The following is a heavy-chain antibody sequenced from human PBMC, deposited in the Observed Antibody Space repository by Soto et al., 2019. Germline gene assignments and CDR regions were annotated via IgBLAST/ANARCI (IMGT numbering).Heavy chain of an antibody. CDR1: GGSISSSSYY. J-gene: IGHJ3*02. V-gene: IGHV4-39*01. CDR3: ASNEPNYYDSSGLDAFDI. D-gene: IGHD3-22*01. CDR2: IYYSGST. Sequence: PSETLSLTCTVSGGSISSSSYYWGWIRQPPGKGLEWIGSIYYSGSTYYNPSLKSRVTISVDTSKNQFSLKLSPVTAADTAVYYCASNEPNYYDSSGLDAFDIWGQGTMVTVSS.